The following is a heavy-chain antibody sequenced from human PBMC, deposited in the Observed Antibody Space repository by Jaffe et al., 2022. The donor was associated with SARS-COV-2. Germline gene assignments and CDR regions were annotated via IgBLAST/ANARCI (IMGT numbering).Heavy chain of an antibody. CDR1: GFTFSSYG. Sequence: QVQLVESGGGVVQPGRSLRLSCAASGFTFSSYGMHWVRQAPGKGLEWVAVIWYDGSNKYYADSVKGRFTISRDNSKNTLYLQMNSLRAEDTAVYYCARDPGQYQPHLYYGMDVWGQGTTVTVSS. D-gene: IGHD2-2*01. V-gene: IGHV3-33*01. CDR2: IWYDGSNK. CDR3: ARDPGQYQPHLYYGMDV. J-gene: IGHJ6*02.